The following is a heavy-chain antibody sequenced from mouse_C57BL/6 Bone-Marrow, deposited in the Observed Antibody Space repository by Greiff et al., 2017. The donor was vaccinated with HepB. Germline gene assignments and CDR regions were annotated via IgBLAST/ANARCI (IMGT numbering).Heavy chain of an antibody. D-gene: IGHD3-2*02. Sequence: EVQRVESGGGLVKPGGSLKLSCAASGFTFSSYAMSWVRQTPEKRLEWVATISDGGSYTYYPDNVKGRFTISRDNAKNNLYLQMSHLKSEDTAMYYCARQLRLPMDYWGQGTSVTVSS. V-gene: IGHV5-4*01. CDR3: ARQLRLPMDY. J-gene: IGHJ4*01. CDR2: ISDGGSYT. CDR1: GFTFSSYA.